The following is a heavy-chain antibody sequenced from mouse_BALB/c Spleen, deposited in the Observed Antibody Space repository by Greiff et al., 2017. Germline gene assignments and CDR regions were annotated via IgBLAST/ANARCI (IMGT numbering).Heavy chain of an antibody. CDR3: ARGAYGFDY. D-gene: IGHD2-10*02. Sequence: ESGPGLVKPSQSLSLTCSVTGYSITSGYYWNWIRQFPGNKLEWMGYISYDGSNNYNPSLKNRISITRDTSKNQFFLKLNSVTTEDTATYYCARGAYGFDYWGQGTTLTVSS. J-gene: IGHJ2*01. V-gene: IGHV3-6*02. CDR2: ISYDGSN. CDR1: GYSITSGYY.